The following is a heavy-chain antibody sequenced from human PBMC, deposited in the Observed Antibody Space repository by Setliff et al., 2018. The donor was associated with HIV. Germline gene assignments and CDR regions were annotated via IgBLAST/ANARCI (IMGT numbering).Heavy chain of an antibody. J-gene: IGHJ4*02. D-gene: IGHD6-19*01. Sequence: PSETLSLTCIVSGGSIRSYYWSWIRQPPGKGLEWIGYIYYSGSTNYNASLKSRVAISVDTSKNQFSLKLSSVTAADTAVYYCASTGYSSGWSFDYWGQGTLVTVSS. CDR3: ASTGYSSGWSFDY. V-gene: IGHV4-59*12. CDR2: IYYSGST. CDR1: GGSIRSYY.